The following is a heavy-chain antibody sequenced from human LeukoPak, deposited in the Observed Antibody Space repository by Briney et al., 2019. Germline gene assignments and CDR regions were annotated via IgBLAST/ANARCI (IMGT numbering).Heavy chain of an antibody. CDR1: GFTFSSYA. D-gene: IGHD3-10*01. J-gene: IGHJ4*02. CDR2: ISGSGGST. CDR3: AKDRDYYGSGSSNFDY. V-gene: IGHV3-23*01. Sequence: GGSLRLSCAASGFTFSSYAMSWVRQAPGKGLEWVSAISGSGGSTYYADSVKGRFTISRDNSKNTLYLQMNSLRAEDTAVYYCAKDRDYYGSGSSNFDYWGQGTLVTVSS.